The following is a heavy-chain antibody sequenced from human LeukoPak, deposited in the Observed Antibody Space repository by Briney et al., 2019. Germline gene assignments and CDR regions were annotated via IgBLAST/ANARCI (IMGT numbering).Heavy chain of an antibody. Sequence: GGSLRLSCAASGFTFSSYWMHWVRQAPGEGLVWVSRIKPDSSSTSYADSVKGRFTISRDNAKNTLFLRMNSLRVEDTAVYYCARLAATGSGYWGQGTLVTVSS. CDR1: GFTFSSYW. CDR3: ARLAATGSGY. V-gene: IGHV3-74*01. CDR2: IKPDSSST. D-gene: IGHD6-13*01. J-gene: IGHJ4*02.